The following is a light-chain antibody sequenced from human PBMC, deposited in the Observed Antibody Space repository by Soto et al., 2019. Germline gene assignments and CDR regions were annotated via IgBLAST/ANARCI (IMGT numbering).Light chain of an antibody. CDR1: QSISSW. CDR3: QQYNSYSYT. V-gene: IGKV1-5*03. J-gene: IGKJ2*01. Sequence: DMQMTQSPSTLSASVGDRVTITCRASQSISSWLAWYQKKPWKAPKLLIYKASTLESGVPSRFSGSGSGTEFTLTISSLQPDDFATYYCQQYNSYSYTFGQGTELEIE. CDR2: KAS.